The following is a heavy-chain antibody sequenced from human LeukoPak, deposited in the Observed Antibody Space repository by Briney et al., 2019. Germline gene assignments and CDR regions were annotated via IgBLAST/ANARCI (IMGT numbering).Heavy chain of an antibody. J-gene: IGHJ4*02. CDR3: AKDKRGVVTAMRIYFDY. D-gene: IGHD2-21*02. CDR2: IRGSGGST. CDR1: GFTFSSYA. Sequence: GRSLRLSCAASGFTFSSYAMSWVRQAPGKGLEWVSAIRGSGGSTYYADSVKGRFTISRDNSKNTLYLQMNSLRAEDTAVYYCAKDKRGVVTAMRIYFDYWGQGTLVTVSS. V-gene: IGHV3-23*01.